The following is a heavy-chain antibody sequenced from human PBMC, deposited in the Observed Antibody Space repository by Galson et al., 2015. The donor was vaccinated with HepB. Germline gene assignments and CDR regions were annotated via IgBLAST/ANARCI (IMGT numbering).Heavy chain of an antibody. V-gene: IGHV1-58*01. CDR3: AADSRRQWLLPPYYMDV. D-gene: IGHD6-19*01. CDR2: VVVGSGNT. Sequence: SVKVSCKASGFTFTSSAVQWVRQARGQRLEWIGWVVVGSGNTNYAQKFQERVTITRDMSTSTAYMELSSLRSEDTAVYYCAADSRRQWLLPPYYMDVWGKGTTVTVSS. J-gene: IGHJ6*03. CDR1: GFTFTSSA.